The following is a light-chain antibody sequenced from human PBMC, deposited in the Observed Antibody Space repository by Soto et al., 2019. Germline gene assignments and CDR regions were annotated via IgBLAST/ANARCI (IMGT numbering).Light chain of an antibody. V-gene: IGLV2-8*01. CDR2: EVT. CDR3: TSYVGNDIWV. J-gene: IGLJ3*02. CDR1: SSDVGAYKY. Sequence: QSALTQSPSASGSPGQSVTISCTGTSSDVGAYKYVSWYQQYPGKAPKLMIYEVTKRPSGVPDRFSGSKSGNTASLTVAGPQAEDEADYYCTSYVGNDIWVFGGGTKLTVL.